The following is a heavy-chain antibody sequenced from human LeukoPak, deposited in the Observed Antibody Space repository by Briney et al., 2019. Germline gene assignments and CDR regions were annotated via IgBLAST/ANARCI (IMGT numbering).Heavy chain of an antibody. V-gene: IGHV3-53*04. J-gene: IGHJ4*02. CDR3: ATTDRYSSGWNLDY. D-gene: IGHD6-19*01. CDR1: GFTVSSNY. Sequence: GGSLRLSCAASGFTVSSNYMSWVRQAPGKGLEWVSVIYSGGSTYYADSVKGRFTISRHNSKNTLYLQMNSLRAEDTAVYYCATTDRYSSGWNLDYWGQGTLVTVSS. CDR2: IYSGGST.